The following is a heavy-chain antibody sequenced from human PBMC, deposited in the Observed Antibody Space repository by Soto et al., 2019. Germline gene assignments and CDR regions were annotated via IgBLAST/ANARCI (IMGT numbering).Heavy chain of an antibody. J-gene: IGHJ4*02. CDR3: ARGKVKALDDFGVPKGLYFDY. D-gene: IGHD3-3*01. Sequence: PSQTLSLTCAVYGGSFSGHYWSRILQPPGKGLEWTGEINHSGSTNYNPSLKSRVTISVDTSKNQFSLKLSSVTAADTAVYYCARGKVKALDDFGVPKGLYFDYWGQGTLVTVS. CDR2: INHSGST. CDR1: GGSFSGHY. V-gene: IGHV4-34*01.